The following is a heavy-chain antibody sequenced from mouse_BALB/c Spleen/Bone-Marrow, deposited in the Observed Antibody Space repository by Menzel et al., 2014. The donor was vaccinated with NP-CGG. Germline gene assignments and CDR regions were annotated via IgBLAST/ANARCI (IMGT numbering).Heavy chain of an antibody. J-gene: IGHJ3*01. CDR1: DYTFTTYW. CDR3: ARYWDAY. Sequence: VKLVESGAELAKPGASVKMSCKVSDYTFTTYWMHWVKQRPGQGLEWIGYIDPRAGYTEYNQKFKDKATLTADKSSSTAYMQLSSLTSEDSAVYYCARYWDAYWGQGTLVTVSA. CDR2: IDPRAGYT. D-gene: IGHD4-1*01. V-gene: IGHV1-7*01.